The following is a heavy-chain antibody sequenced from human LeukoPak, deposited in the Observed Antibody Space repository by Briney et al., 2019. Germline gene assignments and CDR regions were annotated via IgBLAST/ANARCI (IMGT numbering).Heavy chain of an antibody. J-gene: IGHJ4*02. Sequence: SETLSLTCAVYGGSFSGYYWSWIRQPPGKGLEWIGEINHSRSTNYNPSLKSRVTISVDTSKNQFSLKLSSVTAADTPVYYCARGGDDILTGPPQNWGQGTLVTVSS. CDR3: ARGGDDILTGPPQN. CDR1: GGSFSGYY. D-gene: IGHD3-9*01. CDR2: INHSRST. V-gene: IGHV4-34*01.